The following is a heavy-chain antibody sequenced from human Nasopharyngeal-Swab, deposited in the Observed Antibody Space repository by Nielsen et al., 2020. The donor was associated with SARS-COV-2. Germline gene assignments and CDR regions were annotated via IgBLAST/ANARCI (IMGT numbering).Heavy chain of an antibody. CDR2: LNTGGST. CDR3: VTDPTYGSGTYLYY. J-gene: IGHJ4*02. CDR1: GLTVSSTY. Sequence: GGSLRLSCAASGLTVSSTYMGWVPRAPGKGLGWPSILNTGGSTYYADSVEGRFTISRDTSENTLYLQMDNLGVEDTAVYYCVTDPTYGSGTYLYYWGQGARVTVSS. V-gene: IGHV3-53*01. D-gene: IGHD3-10*01.